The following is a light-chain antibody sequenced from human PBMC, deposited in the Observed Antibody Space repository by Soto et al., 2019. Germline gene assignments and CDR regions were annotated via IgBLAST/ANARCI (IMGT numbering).Light chain of an antibody. J-gene: IGKJ3*01. CDR2: SAS. Sequence: DIQMTQSPSSLSASVGDSVTITCRTSQNIVNYLNWYQQRPGKAPNLLISSASSLQRGVPSRFSGRGSGTDFSLTISSLQPEDFATYYCQQSFSPPVTFGPGTKVDNK. CDR1: QNIVNY. CDR3: QQSFSPPVT. V-gene: IGKV1-39*01.